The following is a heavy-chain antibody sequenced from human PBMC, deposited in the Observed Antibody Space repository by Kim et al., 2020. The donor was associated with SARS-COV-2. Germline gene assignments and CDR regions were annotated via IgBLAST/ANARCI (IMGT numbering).Heavy chain of an antibody. CDR3: ARAIRFDSSGYFDL. CDR1: GFTFSSHA. CDR2: IWSDGSYK. J-gene: IGHJ5*02. D-gene: IGHD3-22*01. V-gene: IGHV3-30*02. Sequence: GGSLRLSCAASGFTFSSHAMHWVRQAPGKGLEWVALIWSDGSYKNYAESVKGRFTISRDNSNNRLYLEMSSLRAEDTAVYHCARAIRFDSSGYFDLWGQGTQVTVSP.